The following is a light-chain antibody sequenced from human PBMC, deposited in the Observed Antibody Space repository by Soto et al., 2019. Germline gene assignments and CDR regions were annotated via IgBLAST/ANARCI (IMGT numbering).Light chain of an antibody. CDR3: ASWDDSLNGPV. CDR1: ISNIAINS. J-gene: IGLJ2*01. V-gene: IGLV1-44*01. Sequence: QSVLTQPPSASGTPGRRLTISCSGSISNIAINSVSWYQKVPGTAPKLLIHSFQQRPSGVPDRFSGSKSGSSASLAISELQSEDEGDYYCASWDDSLNGPVFGGGTKLTVL. CDR2: SFQ.